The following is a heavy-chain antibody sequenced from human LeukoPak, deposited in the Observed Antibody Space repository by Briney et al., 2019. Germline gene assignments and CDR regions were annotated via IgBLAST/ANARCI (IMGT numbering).Heavy chain of an antibody. J-gene: IGHJ3*02. Sequence: PGGSLRLSCAASGFTFDDYAMHWVRQAPGKGLEWVSGINWNSGNIGYADSVKGRFTISRDNAKNSLYLQLNSLRAEDMALYYCAKSQGAFVGAHTGNAFDIWGQGTMVTVSS. CDR3: AKSQGAFVGAHTGNAFDI. CDR2: INWNSGNI. CDR1: GFTFDDYA. D-gene: IGHD1-26*01. V-gene: IGHV3-9*03.